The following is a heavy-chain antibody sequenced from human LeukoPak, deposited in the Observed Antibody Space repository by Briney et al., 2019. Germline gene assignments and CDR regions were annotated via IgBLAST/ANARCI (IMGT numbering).Heavy chain of an antibody. Sequence: GGSLRLSCAASGFTFSSYSMNWVRQAPGKGLEWGSSICSSSSYIYYADSVKGRFTISGDNAKNSLYLQMNSLRAEDTAVYYCARDTQPYSHYYYYGMDVWGQGTTVTVSS. CDR2: ICSSSSYI. D-gene: IGHD2-15*01. V-gene: IGHV3-21*01. CDR1: GFTFSSYS. CDR3: ARDTQPYSHYYYYGMDV. J-gene: IGHJ6*02.